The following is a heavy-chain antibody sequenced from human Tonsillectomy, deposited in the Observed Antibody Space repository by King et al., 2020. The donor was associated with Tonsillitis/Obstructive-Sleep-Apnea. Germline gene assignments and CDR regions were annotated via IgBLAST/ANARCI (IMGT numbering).Heavy chain of an antibody. CDR1: VGSISSYY. J-gene: IGHJ5*01. CDR2: IYYSGST. CDR3: ARFRESSTNWFDP. D-gene: IGHD3-10*01. V-gene: IGHV4-59*01. Sequence: QLQESGPGLVKPSETLSLTCTVSVGSISSYYWSWIRQPPGKGLEWIGYIYYSGSTNYNPSLKSRVTISVDTSKNQFSLKLSSVTAADTAVYYCARFRESSTNWFDPWGQGTLVTVSS.